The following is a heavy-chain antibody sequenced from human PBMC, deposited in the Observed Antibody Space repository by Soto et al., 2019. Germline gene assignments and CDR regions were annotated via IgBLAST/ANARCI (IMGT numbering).Heavy chain of an antibody. Sequence: QVQLQESGPGLVKPSETLSLTCTVSGGSISSYYWSWIRQPPGKGLDWIGIIVYSGSTSYNPSLKSRVTISIDTSEYQFSLKLNSVTAADTAVYYCASMIGDPVLSFDSWGQGTLVAVSS. CDR1: GGSISSYY. J-gene: IGHJ5*01. CDR2: IVYSGST. CDR3: ASMIGDPVLSFDS. V-gene: IGHV4-59*01. D-gene: IGHD3-10*02.